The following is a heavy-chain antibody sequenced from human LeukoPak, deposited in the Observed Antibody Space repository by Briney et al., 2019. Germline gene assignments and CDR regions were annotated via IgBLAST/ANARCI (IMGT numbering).Heavy chain of an antibody. CDR1: GGSFSGYY. V-gene: IGHV4-34*01. Sequence: PSETLSLTCAVYGGSFSGYYWSWIRRPPGKGLEWIGEVNHSGSTNYSPSLKSRVTISVDTSKNQFSLKLSSVTAADTAVYYCATGTYYYDSSGYNVWGQGTTVTVSS. D-gene: IGHD3-22*01. CDR2: VNHSGST. J-gene: IGHJ6*02. CDR3: ATGTYYYDSSGYNV.